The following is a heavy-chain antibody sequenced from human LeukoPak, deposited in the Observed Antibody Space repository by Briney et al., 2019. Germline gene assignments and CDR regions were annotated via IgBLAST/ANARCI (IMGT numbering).Heavy chain of an antibody. CDR1: GYTFTSYD. D-gene: IGHD1-26*01. CDR3: ARAPTLRSGSYHFDY. CDR2: INLNSGHT. J-gene: IGHJ4*02. V-gene: IGHV1-8*01. Sequence: ASVKVSCKASGYTFTSYDINWVRQATGQGLEWMGWINLNSGHTGFAQKFQGRVTMTRNTSISTAYMELSSLRSEDTAVYYCARAPTLRSGSYHFDYWGQGTLVTVSS.